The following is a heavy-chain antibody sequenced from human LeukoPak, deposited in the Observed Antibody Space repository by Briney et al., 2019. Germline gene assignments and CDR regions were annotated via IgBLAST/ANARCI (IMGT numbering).Heavy chain of an antibody. CDR2: MNPYSGDR. V-gene: IGHV1-8*03. J-gene: IGHJ4*02. Sequence: ASVKVSCKTSGYTFTTYHINWVRQATGPGLEWLGWMNPYSGDRGYAQKFQGRLSITSDTSISTAYMELSSLRSDDTAVYFCARTTSSTASGYDYWGQGTLVTVSS. CDR1: GYTFTTYH. CDR3: ARTTSSTASGYDY. D-gene: IGHD6-25*01.